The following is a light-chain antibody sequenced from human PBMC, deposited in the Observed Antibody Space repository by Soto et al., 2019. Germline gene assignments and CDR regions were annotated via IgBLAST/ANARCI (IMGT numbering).Light chain of an antibody. Sequence: QSVLTQPPSASGTPGQRVTISCSGSSSNIGSNSVNWYQKFPATAPKLLLYGNNQRPSGVPDRFSGSKSGTSASLAISGLHSEDEVDYYCAAWDDTLNGVVFGGGTKLTVL. CDR2: GNN. CDR3: AAWDDTLNGVV. J-gene: IGLJ3*02. V-gene: IGLV1-44*01. CDR1: SSNIGSNS.